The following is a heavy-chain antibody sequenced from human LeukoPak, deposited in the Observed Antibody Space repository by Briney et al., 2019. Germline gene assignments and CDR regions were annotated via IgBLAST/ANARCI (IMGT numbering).Heavy chain of an antibody. J-gene: IGHJ4*02. CDR1: GFTFSSYA. CDR3: ARSAAGTDYFDY. V-gene: IGHV3-30-3*01. CDR2: ISYDGSNK. Sequence: GGSLRLSCAASGFTFSSYAMHWVRQAPGKGLEWVAVISYDGSNKYYADSVKGRFTISRDNSKNTLYLQMNSLRAEDTAVYYCARSAAGTDYFDYWGQGTLVTVSS. D-gene: IGHD6-13*01.